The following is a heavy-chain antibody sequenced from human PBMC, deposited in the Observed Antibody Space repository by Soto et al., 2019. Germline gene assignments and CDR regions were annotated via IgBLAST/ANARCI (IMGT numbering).Heavy chain of an antibody. CDR1: GGPLSRGANY. D-gene: IGHD3-10*01. J-gene: IGHJ6*02. V-gene: IGHV4-31*03. Sequence: SQTRCLPSTVSGGPLSRGANYWSRLRHYKGKSLEWIGYKYHSGSTYYNPSLRSRVTISIDTSENQFSLKLSSVTAADTAVYYCAIYLVLLWFGKNYYYGMDVWVQGTLGT. CDR3: AIYLVLLWFGKNYYYGMDV. CDR2: KYHSGST.